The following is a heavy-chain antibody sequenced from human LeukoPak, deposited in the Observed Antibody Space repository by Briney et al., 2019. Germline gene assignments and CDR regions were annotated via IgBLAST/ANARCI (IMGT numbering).Heavy chain of an antibody. D-gene: IGHD6-13*01. J-gene: IGHJ3*02. CDR2: ISAYNGNT. V-gene: IGHV1-18*01. Sequence: VKVSCRASGYTFTSYGISWVRQAPGQGLEWMGWISAYNGNTNYAQKLQGRVTMTTDTSTSTAYMELRSLRSDDTAVYYCARDSSSSWYDDAFDIWGQGTMVTVSS. CDR1: GYTFTSYG. CDR3: ARDSSSSWYDDAFDI.